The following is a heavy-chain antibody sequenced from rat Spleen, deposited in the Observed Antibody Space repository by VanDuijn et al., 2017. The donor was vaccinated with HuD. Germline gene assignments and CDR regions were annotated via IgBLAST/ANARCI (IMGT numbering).Heavy chain of an antibody. CDR2: ISYEGSGT. Sequence: EVQLVESDGGLVQPGRSLKLSCAASGFTFSDYYMAWVRQAPKKGLEWVASISYEGSGTYYGDSVKGRFTISRDNAKSTLYLQMDSLRSEDTATYYCATELAYWGQGTLVTVSS. CDR1: GFTFSDYY. J-gene: IGHJ3*01. CDR3: ATELAY. D-gene: IGHD5-1*01. V-gene: IGHV5-22*01.